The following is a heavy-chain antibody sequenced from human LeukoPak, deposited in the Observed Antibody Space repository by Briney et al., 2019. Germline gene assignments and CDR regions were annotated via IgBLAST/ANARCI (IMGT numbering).Heavy chain of an antibody. Sequence: SETLSLTCTVSGGSISSSSYYWGWIRQPRGKGLEWNGSIYYIGSTYSNPSLKSPVSISVDTSKNQFSLKLSSVTAADTAVYYCARHQGWIQLRTPFDYWGQGTLVTVSS. V-gene: IGHV4-39*01. J-gene: IGHJ4*02. D-gene: IGHD5-24*01. CDR3: ARHQGWIQLRTPFDY. CDR1: GGSISSSSYY. CDR2: IYYIGST.